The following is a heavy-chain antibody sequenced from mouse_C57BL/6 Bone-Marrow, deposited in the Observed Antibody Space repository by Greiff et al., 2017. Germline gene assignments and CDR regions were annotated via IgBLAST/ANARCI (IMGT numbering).Heavy chain of an antibody. CDR1: GFNIKDAY. J-gene: IGHJ2*01. Sequence: EVQLQQSGAELARPGASVKLSCTASGFNIKDAYMLWVKQRTEQGLEWIGWIDPENGDTEYASKFQGKATITADTSSNTAYLQLCSLTSEDTAVFYYTTGYYSNYVRFSNWGEGDTRTVSS. CDR2: IDPENGDT. D-gene: IGHD2-5*01. V-gene: IGHV14-4*01. CDR3: TTGYYSNYVRFSN.